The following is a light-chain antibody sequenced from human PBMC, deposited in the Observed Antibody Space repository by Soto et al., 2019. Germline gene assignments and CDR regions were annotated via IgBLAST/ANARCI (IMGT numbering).Light chain of an antibody. J-gene: IGKJ4*01. CDR3: QQRSNWPPGLT. CDR1: QSVSSN. CDR2: GAS. V-gene: IGKV3D-20*02. Sequence: EYVLKHSVAALSVSPGERATLSCRASQSVSSNLAWYQKKPGQAPRLLIYGASSRATGIPDRFSGSGSGTDFTLTISRLEPEDFAVYYCQQRSNWPPGLTSGGGTKV.